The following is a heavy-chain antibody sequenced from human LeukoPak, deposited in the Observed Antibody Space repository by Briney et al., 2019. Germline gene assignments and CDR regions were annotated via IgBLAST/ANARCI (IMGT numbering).Heavy chain of an antibody. CDR3: ARVVRVYFDY. CDR2: IYYSGST. CDR1: GGSISSSSYY. J-gene: IGHJ4*02. D-gene: IGHD2-15*01. Sequence: SETLSLTCTVSGGSISSSSYYWGWIRQPPGKGLEWIGSIYYSGSTYYNPSLKSRVTISVDTSKNQFSLKLSSVTAADTAVYYCARVVRVYFDYWGQGTLVTVSS. V-gene: IGHV4-39*01.